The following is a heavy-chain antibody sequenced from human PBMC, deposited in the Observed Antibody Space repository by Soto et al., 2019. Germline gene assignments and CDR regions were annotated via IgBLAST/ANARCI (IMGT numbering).Heavy chain of an antibody. Sequence: EVQLLESGGGLVQPGGSLRLSCAASGFTFSSYAMSWVRQAPGKRLEWISGISGSGVSTYYADSVKGRFTISRDNSKNSLYLQMNSLRAEDTAVYYCAKGAWYYDILTGYGYFDYWGQGTLVTVSS. CDR3: AKGAWYYDILTGYGYFDY. V-gene: IGHV3-23*01. CDR1: GFTFSSYA. CDR2: ISGSGVST. D-gene: IGHD3-9*01. J-gene: IGHJ4*02.